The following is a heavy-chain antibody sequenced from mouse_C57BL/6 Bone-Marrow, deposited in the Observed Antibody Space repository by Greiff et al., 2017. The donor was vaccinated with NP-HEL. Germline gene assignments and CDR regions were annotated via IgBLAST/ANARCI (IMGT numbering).Heavy chain of an antibody. CDR1: GFTFSSYG. CDR3: ARQSMITKLFAY. CDR2: ISSGGSYT. D-gene: IGHD2-4*01. V-gene: IGHV5-6*01. J-gene: IGHJ3*01. Sequence: EVKVVESGGDLVKPGGSLKLSCAASGFTFSSYGMSWVRQTPDKRLEWVATISSGGSYTYYPDSVKGRFTISRDNAKNTLYLQMSSLKSEDTAMYYCARQSMITKLFAYWGQGTLVTVSA.